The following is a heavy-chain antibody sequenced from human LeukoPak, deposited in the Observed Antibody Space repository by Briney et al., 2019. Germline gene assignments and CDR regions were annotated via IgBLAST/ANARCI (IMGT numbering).Heavy chain of an antibody. CDR3: ARGGYYDILTGWEIDY. D-gene: IGHD3-9*01. CDR1: GDSISSWY. V-gene: IGHV4-59*08. Sequence: SETLSLTCTVSGDSISSWYWSWIRQPPGKGLEWIGYIYYSGTTYYNPSLKSRVSISFDTSKNQFSLKLSSVTAADTAVYYCARGGYYDILTGWEIDYWGQGTLVTVSS. J-gene: IGHJ4*02. CDR2: IYYSGTT.